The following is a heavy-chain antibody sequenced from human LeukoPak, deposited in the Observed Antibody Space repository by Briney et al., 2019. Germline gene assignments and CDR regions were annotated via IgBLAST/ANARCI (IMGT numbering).Heavy chain of an antibody. CDR1: GGSFSGYY. J-gene: IGHJ4*02. D-gene: IGHD5-24*01. Sequence: PSETLSLTCAVYGGSFSGYYWSWIRQPPGKGLEWIGEINHSGSTNYNPSLKSRVTISVDTSRNQFSLKLSSVTAADTAVYYCARGERGSDYWGQGTLVTVSS. V-gene: IGHV4-34*01. CDR2: INHSGST. CDR3: ARGERGSDY.